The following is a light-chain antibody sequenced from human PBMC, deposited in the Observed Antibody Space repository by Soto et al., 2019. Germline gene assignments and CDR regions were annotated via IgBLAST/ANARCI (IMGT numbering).Light chain of an antibody. CDR1: QSVSANY. Sequence: EIVLTQSPGTLSLSPGERATLSCRASQSVSANYLAWYQQKPGQAPRFLIYGASSRATGIPDRFSGSGSGPDFTVTISSLEPGDFSLYYCQQYGSSPPTFAQGTKVEIK. CDR2: GAS. CDR3: QQYGSSPPT. J-gene: IGKJ1*01. V-gene: IGKV3-20*01.